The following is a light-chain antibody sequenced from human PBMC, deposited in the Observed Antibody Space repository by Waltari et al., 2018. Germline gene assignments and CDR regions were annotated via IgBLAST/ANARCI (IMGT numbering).Light chain of an antibody. J-gene: IGKJ1*01. CDR3: QQFGSSPRT. Sequence: EIVLTQSPGTLSLSPGERATLSCRASQSVSSNYLRWSQQKPGQAPRVLIYGASNRATGIPDRFSGSGSGTDFTLTISRLEPEDFAVYYCQQFGSSPRTFGQGTKVEFK. CDR2: GAS. CDR1: QSVSSNY. V-gene: IGKV3-20*01.